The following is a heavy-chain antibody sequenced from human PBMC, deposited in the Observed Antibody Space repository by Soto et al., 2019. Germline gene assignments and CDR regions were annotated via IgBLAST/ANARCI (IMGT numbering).Heavy chain of an antibody. V-gene: IGHV1-3*01. CDR2: INAGNGNT. CDR3: ARANDLYYYDSSGYYFDY. CDR1: GYTFXIYA. Sequence: EVSVKVSCKASGYTFXIYAMHWARQAPGQRLEWMGWINAGNGNTKYSQKFQGRVTITRDTSASTAYMELSSLRSEDTAVYYCARANDLYYYDSSGYYFDYWGQGTLVTVSS. J-gene: IGHJ4*02. D-gene: IGHD3-22*01.